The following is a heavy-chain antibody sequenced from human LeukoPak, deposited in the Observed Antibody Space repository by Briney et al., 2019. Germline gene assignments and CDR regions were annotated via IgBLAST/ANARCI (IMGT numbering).Heavy chain of an antibody. V-gene: IGHV1-18*01. CDR2: ISAYNGNT. Sequence: ASVKVSCKASGYTFTSYGISWVRQAPGQGLKWMGWISAYNGNTNYAQKLQGRVTMTTDTSTSTAYMELRSLRSDDTAVYYCASGTGDCSSTSCPPTDAFDIWGQGTMVTVSS. J-gene: IGHJ3*02. D-gene: IGHD2-2*01. CDR3: ASGTGDCSSTSCPPTDAFDI. CDR1: GYTFTSYG.